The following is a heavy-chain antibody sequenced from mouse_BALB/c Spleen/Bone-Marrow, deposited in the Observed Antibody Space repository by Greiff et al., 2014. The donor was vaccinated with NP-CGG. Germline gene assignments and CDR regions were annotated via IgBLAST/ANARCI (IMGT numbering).Heavy chain of an antibody. D-gene: IGHD3-1*01. J-gene: IGHJ2*01. CDR3: TTLARSDFDY. CDR2: IYPGNSGT. V-gene: IGHV1-5*01. CDR1: GYTFSNYW. Sequence: VQLQQSGTVLARPGAAVKMSCKASGYTFSNYWMHWVKQRPGQGLEWIGTIYPGNSGTTYNQKFKGKAKLTAVTSTSTAYMELSSLTNEDPAVYYCTTLARSDFDYWGQGTTLTVSS.